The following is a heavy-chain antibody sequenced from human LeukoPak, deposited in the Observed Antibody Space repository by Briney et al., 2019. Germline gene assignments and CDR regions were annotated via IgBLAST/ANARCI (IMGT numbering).Heavy chain of an antibody. V-gene: IGHV1-2*02. Sequence: ASVKVSCKASGYTFTGYDMHWVRQAPGQGLEWMGWINPNSGGTSYAQKFQGRVTMTRDTSVTTAYMELSRLRSDDPAVYYCARYSGYDEPFEYWGQGTLVTVSS. CDR1: GYTFTGYD. CDR3: ARYSGYDEPFEY. CDR2: INPNSGGT. J-gene: IGHJ4*02. D-gene: IGHD5-12*01.